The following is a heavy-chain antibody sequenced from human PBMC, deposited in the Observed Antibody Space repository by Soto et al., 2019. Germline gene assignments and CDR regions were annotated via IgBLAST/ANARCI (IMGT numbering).Heavy chain of an antibody. CDR2: ISYDGSNK. CDR3: AKDRTHSSGYEP. Sequence: QVQLVESGGGVVQPGRSLRLSCAASGFTFSSYGMHWVRQAPGKGLEWVAVISYDGSNKYYADSVKGRFTISRDNSKNTLYLQMNSLRAEDTAVYYCAKDRTHSSGYEPWGQGTLVTVSS. CDR1: GFTFSSYG. J-gene: IGHJ5*02. D-gene: IGHD3-22*01. V-gene: IGHV3-30*18.